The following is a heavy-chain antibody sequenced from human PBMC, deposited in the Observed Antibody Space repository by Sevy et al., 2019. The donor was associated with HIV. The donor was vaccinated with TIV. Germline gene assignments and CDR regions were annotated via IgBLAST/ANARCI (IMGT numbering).Heavy chain of an antibody. D-gene: IGHD6-19*01. CDR2: ISAYNGNT. Sequence: ASVKVSCKASGYTFTSYGISWVRQAPGQGLEWMGWISAYNGNTNCAQKLQGRVTMTTDTSTSTAYMELRSLRSDDTAGYYCARDQGSRYSSGWYDYWGQGTLVTVSS. J-gene: IGHJ4*02. CDR3: ARDQGSRYSSGWYDY. CDR1: GYTFTSYG. V-gene: IGHV1-18*01.